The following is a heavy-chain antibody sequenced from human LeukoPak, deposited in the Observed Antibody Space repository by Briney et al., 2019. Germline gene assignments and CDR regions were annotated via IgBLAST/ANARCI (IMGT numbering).Heavy chain of an antibody. CDR3: ARGQSGDSSGYYYYYYGMDV. V-gene: IGHV3-21*01. Sequence: TPGGSLRLSCAVSGFTFSSFDMHWVRQAPGKGLEWISSISSSSSYIYYADSVKGRFTISRDNAMDSLYLQMNSLRAEDTAVYYCARGQSGDSSGYYYYYYGMDVWGQGTTVTVSS. CDR2: ISSSSSYI. CDR1: GFTFSSFD. D-gene: IGHD3-22*01. J-gene: IGHJ6*02.